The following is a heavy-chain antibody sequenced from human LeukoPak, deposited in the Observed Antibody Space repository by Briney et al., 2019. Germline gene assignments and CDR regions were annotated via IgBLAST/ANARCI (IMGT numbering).Heavy chain of an antibody. CDR3: ARGRGSGHKENWFDP. CDR1: GYTFTTYD. V-gene: IGHV1-8*01. Sequence: GASVKVSCKASGYTFTTYDINWVRQATGQGLEWMGWMNPNSGSTGYTQKFQGRVTMTRNTSISTAYMELSSLRSGDTAVYYCARGRGSGHKENWFDPWGQGTLVTVSS. CDR2: MNPNSGST. J-gene: IGHJ5*02. D-gene: IGHD6-19*01.